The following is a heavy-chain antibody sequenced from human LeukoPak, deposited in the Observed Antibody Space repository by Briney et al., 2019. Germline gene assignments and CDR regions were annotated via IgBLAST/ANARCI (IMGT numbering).Heavy chain of an antibody. CDR2: INSDGRIT. CDR3: ARVGVPQYAFDI. CDR1: GFTFSSYW. J-gene: IGHJ3*02. V-gene: IGHV3-74*01. D-gene: IGHD2-2*01. Sequence: LPGGSLRLSCVASGFTFSSYWMHWVRHVPGKGPVWDSRINSDGRITSYADSVKGRFTISRDNAKNTLYLQMNSLRAEDTAVYSCARVGVPQYAFDIWGQGTWVAVSS.